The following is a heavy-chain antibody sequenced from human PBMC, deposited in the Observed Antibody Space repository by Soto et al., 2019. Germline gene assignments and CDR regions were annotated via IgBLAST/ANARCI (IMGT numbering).Heavy chain of an antibody. CDR3: AREPPYPSYCSSTSCYGDYFDY. D-gene: IGHD2-2*01. J-gene: IGHJ4*01. V-gene: IGHV3-73*01. CDR1: GLTFSDSA. Sequence: GGSLRLSCAASGLTFSDSAIHWVRQASGKGLEWVGRIRSKTNNYATTYAAPVKGRFTISRDDSKNTLYLQMNSLRAEDTAVYYCAREPPYPSYCSSTSCYGDYFDYWGQRDLLTVSS. CDR2: IRSKTNNYAT.